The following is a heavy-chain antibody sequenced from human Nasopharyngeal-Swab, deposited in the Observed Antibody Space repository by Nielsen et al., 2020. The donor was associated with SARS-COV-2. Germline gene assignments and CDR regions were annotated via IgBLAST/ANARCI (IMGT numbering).Heavy chain of an antibody. Sequence: GGSLTLSCAASGFTFSDYYMSWIRQAPGKGLEWVSYISSSSSYTNYADSVKGRFTISRDNAKNSLYLQMNSLRAEDTAVYYCARDRGLTMVRGVIKDWGQGTLVTVSS. J-gene: IGHJ4*02. V-gene: IGHV3-11*05. CDR1: GFTFSDYY. CDR3: ARDRGLTMVRGVIKD. CDR2: ISSSSSYT. D-gene: IGHD3-10*01.